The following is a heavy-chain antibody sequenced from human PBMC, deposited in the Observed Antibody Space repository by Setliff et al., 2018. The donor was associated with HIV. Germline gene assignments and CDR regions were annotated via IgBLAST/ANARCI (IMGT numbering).Heavy chain of an antibody. V-gene: IGHV1-18*01. CDR2: ISGYNGKT. CDR3: ARAYYDSVWGSHRYRFYYFDY. J-gene: IGHJ4*02. Sequence: ASVKVSCKASGYSFTSYGISWVRQAPGRGLQWMGWISGYNGKTDYAPKFQGRVTMTRDTSTSSVYMELRSLRSEDTAVYYCARAYYDSVWGSHRYRFYYFDYWGQGSLVTVSS. D-gene: IGHD3-16*02. CDR1: GYSFTSYG.